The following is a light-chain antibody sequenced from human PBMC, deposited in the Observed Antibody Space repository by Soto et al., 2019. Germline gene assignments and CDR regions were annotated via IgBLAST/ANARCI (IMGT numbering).Light chain of an antibody. Sequence: QSVLTQPASVSGSPGQSITVSCTGTSSDVGDYNYVSWYQHHPGKAPKLIIFDVSDRPSGVSNRFSGSKSGNTASLTISGLQAEDEADYYCSSYTRSSTVVFGGGTKLTVL. CDR3: SSYTRSSTVV. V-gene: IGLV2-14*03. CDR1: SSDVGDYNY. J-gene: IGLJ2*01. CDR2: DVS.